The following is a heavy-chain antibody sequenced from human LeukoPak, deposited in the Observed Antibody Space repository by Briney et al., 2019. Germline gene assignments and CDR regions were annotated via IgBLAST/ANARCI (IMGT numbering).Heavy chain of an antibody. D-gene: IGHD5-12*01. Sequence: SETLSLTCSVSGASISPYYWSWMRRPPGRGLEWIGYIHYSGSTNYNPSLQSRVTISLGTSTKQFSLNLRSVTAADTGVYYCARGTKTGNTGYDWNYWGQGSLVTVSS. CDR1: GASISPYY. J-gene: IGHJ4*02. CDR3: ARGTKTGNTGYDWNY. V-gene: IGHV4-59*01. CDR2: IHYSGST.